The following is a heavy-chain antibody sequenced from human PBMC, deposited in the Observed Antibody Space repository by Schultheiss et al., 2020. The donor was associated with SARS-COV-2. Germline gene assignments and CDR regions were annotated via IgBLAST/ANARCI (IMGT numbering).Heavy chain of an antibody. D-gene: IGHD6-13*01. J-gene: IGHJ5*02. CDR2: IYYSGST. CDR1: GGSFSGYY. V-gene: IGHV4-34*01. CDR3: ARHYGYSSSWGAPPSWFDP. Sequence: SETLSLTCAVYGGSFSGYYWGWIRQPPGKGLEWIGSIYYSGSTYYNPSLKSRVTISIDTSKNQFSLKLSSVTAADTAVYYCARHYGYSSSWGAPPSWFDPWGQGTLVTVSS.